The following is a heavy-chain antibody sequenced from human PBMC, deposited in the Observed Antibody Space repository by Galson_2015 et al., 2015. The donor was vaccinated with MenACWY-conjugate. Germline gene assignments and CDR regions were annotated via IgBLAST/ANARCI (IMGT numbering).Heavy chain of an antibody. J-gene: IGHJ4*02. V-gene: IGHV1-69*04. CDR1: GGTFSSYA. Sequence: VKVSCKASGGTFSSYAISWVRQAPGQGLEWMGRIIPILGIANYAQKFQGRVTITADKSTSTAYMELSSLRSEDTAVYYCARDVEMATIDASGSNFDYWGQGTLVTVSS. CDR2: IIPILGIA. CDR3: ARDVEMATIDASGSNFDY. D-gene: IGHD5-24*01.